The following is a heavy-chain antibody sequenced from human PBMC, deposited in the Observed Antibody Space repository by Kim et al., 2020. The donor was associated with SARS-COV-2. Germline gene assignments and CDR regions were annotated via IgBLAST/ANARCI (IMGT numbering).Heavy chain of an antibody. CDR2: IYYSGST. CDR3: ARAACIAIGCAFGL. CDR1: GGSISSGGYY. D-gene: IGHD6-13*01. J-gene: IGHJ3*01. Sequence: SETLSLTCTVSGGSISSGGYYWSWIRQHPGKGLEWIGYIYYSGSTYYNPSLKSRVTISVDTSKNQFSLKLSSVTAADTAVYYCARAACIAIGCAFGLWGPGKMGTVSS. V-gene: IGHV4-31*03.